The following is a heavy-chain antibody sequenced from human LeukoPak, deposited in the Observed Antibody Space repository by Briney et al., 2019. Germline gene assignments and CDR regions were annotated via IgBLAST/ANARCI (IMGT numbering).Heavy chain of an antibody. CDR3: ATGDNSFDN. CDR1: DGSISGYY. J-gene: IGHJ4*02. V-gene: IGHV4-59*12. Sequence: SETLSLTCNVSDGSISGYYWSWIRQPPGKGLEWIGYIFYSGSTNYNPSLKSRVTISVDTSRNQFSLKLTSVTAADTAVYYCATGDNSFDNWGQGTLVTVSS. D-gene: IGHD1-1*01. CDR2: IFYSGST.